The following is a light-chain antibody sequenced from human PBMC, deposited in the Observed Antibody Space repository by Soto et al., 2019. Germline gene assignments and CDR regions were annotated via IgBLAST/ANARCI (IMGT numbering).Light chain of an antibody. CDR1: QSVRSN. V-gene: IGKV3-15*01. Sequence: ILLTQCPGTLYLSPGEGATLSCRASQSVRSNLAWYQQKPGQAPRLLIYGAPTRATGLPARFSGSGSGTDFTLTISSLQSEDFAVYYCQQYNTWPPIPFGQGTRLAI. J-gene: IGKJ5*01. CDR2: GAP. CDR3: QQYNTWPPIP.